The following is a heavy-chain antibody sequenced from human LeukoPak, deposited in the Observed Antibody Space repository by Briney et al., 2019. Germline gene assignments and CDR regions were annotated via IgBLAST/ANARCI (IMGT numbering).Heavy chain of an antibody. CDR3: AREWDIVVVPKTSWFDP. V-gene: IGHV4-61*02. CDR1: GGSISSGSYY. Sequence: PSQTLSLTCTVSGGSISSGSYYWSWIRQPAGKGLEWIGRIYTSGSTNYNPSLKSRVTISVDTSKNQFSLKLSSVTAADTAVYYCAREWDIVVVPKTSWFDPWGQGTLVTVSS. CDR2: IYTSGST. D-gene: IGHD2-2*01. J-gene: IGHJ5*02.